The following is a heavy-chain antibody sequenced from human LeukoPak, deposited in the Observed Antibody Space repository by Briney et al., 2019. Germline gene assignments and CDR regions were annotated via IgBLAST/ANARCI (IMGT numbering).Heavy chain of an antibody. Sequence: SETLSLTCAVYGGSFSGYYWSWIRQPPGKGLEWIGEINHSGSTNYNPSLKSRVTISVDTSKNQFSLKLSSVTAADTAVYYCARRWVGYDFWSGTPNYYYYYMDVWGKGTTVTVSS. CDR3: ARRWVGYDFWSGTPNYYYYYMDV. CDR2: INHSGST. CDR1: GGSFSGYY. D-gene: IGHD3-3*01. V-gene: IGHV4-34*01. J-gene: IGHJ6*03.